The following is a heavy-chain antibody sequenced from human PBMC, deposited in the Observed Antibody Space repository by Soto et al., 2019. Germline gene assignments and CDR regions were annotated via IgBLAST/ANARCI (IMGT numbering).Heavy chain of an antibody. CDR3: ARYYDFWTGLDY. CDR2: MHHSGTA. D-gene: IGHD3-3*01. Sequence: SETLSLTCSVSGASITSDYWSWIRQPPEKGLEWIGYMHHSGTANYNPSLKSRVTISVDTSKNQFSLKLNSVTAADTAVYYCARYYDFWTGLDYWGQGTLVTVSS. J-gene: IGHJ4*02. CDR1: GASITSDY. V-gene: IGHV4-59*08.